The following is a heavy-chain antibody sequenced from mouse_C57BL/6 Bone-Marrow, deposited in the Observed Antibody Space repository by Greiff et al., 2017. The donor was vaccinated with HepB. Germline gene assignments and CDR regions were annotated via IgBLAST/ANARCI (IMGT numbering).Heavy chain of an antibody. J-gene: IGHJ4*01. CDR2: ISYDGSN. D-gene: IGHD1-1*01. V-gene: IGHV3-6*01. CDR1: GYSITSGYY. CDR3: ARESPYYYGSSFYAMDY. Sequence: EVQVVVSGPGLVKPSQSLSLTCSVTGYSITSGYYWNWIRQFPGNKLEWMGYISYDGSNNYNPSLKNRISITRDTSKNQFFLKLNSVTTEDTATYYCARESPYYYGSSFYAMDYWGQGTSVTVSS.